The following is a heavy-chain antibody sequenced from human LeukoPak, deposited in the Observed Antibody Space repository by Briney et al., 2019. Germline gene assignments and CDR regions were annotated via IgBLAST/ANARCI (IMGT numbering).Heavy chain of an antibody. CDR2: IYQSGNT. CDR1: GGSISGGPYS. CDR3: ARGPGGPGMYYFDY. D-gene: IGHD3-10*01. V-gene: IGHV4-30-2*01. J-gene: IGHJ4*02. Sequence: SETLSLTCAVSGGSISGGPYSWSWIRQPPGKGLEWIGYIYQSGNTYYNPSLNSRVTMSVDRSKNHFSLTLNSVTAADTAVYYCARGPGGPGMYYFDYWGQGTLVTVSS.